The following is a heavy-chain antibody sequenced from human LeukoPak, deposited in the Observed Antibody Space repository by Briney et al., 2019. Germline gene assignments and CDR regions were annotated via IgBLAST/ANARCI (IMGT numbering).Heavy chain of an antibody. J-gene: IGHJ4*02. CDR2: IYTSGST. Sequence: PSETLSLTCTVSGGSISSYYWSWIRQPAGKGLEWIGCIYTSGSTNYNPSLKSRVTMSVDTSKNQFSLKLSSVTAADTAVYYCAKGPLYGSGSYYYDYWGQGTLVTVSS. CDR1: GGSISSYY. D-gene: IGHD3-10*01. V-gene: IGHV4-4*07. CDR3: AKGPLYGSGSYYYDY.